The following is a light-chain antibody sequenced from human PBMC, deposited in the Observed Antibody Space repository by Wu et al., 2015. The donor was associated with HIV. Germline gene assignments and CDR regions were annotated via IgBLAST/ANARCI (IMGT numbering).Light chain of an antibody. CDR3: QQYGSSPLT. CDR1: QSVSSTY. Sequence: EIALTQSPDTLSLSPGEKATLSCRASQSVSSTYLAWYQQKPGQAPRLVIHDASSRATGIPDRFSGSGSGTDFTLTISRLEPEDFAVYYCQQYGSSPLTFGEGPRWRSN. V-gene: IGKV3-20*01. J-gene: IGKJ4*01. CDR2: DAS.